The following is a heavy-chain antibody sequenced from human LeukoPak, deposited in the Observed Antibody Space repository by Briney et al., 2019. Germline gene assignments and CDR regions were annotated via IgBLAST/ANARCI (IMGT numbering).Heavy chain of an antibody. Sequence: ASVKVSCKASGYTFTSYGISWVRQAPGQGLEWRGWISAYNGNTNYAQKLQGRVTMTTDTSTSTAYMELRSLRSDDTAVYYCARAQVGASNYYYYYMDVWGKGTTVTISS. V-gene: IGHV1-18*01. CDR3: ARAQVGASNYYYYYMDV. J-gene: IGHJ6*03. CDR2: ISAYNGNT. CDR1: GYTFTSYG. D-gene: IGHD1-26*01.